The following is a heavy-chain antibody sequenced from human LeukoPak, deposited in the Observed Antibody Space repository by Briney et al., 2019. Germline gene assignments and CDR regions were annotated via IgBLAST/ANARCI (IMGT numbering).Heavy chain of an antibody. D-gene: IGHD3-3*01. CDR1: GFTVSSNY. J-gene: IGHJ4*02. CDR3: ARYFTIFGSFDY. V-gene: IGHV3-7*01. CDR2: IKQDGSEK. Sequence: PGGSLRLSCAASGFTVSSNYMSWVRQAPGKGLEWVANIKQDGSEKYYVDSVKGRFTISRDNAKNSLYLQMNSLRAEDTAVYYCARYFTIFGSFDYWGQGTLVTVSS.